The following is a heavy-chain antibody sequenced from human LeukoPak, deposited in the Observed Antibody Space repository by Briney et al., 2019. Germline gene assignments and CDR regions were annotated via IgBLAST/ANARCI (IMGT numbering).Heavy chain of an antibody. CDR1: GFTFNSYT. V-gene: IGHV3-30-3*01. J-gene: IGHJ4*02. Sequence: TGGSLRLSCAASGFTFNSYTVHWVRQAPGKGLEWVAVISYDGSNKYYADSVKGRFTISRDNSQNTLYLQMNSLRAGDTALYYCAKELYGNPSGYWGQGTRVTVSS. CDR3: AKELYGNPSGY. CDR2: ISYDGSNK. D-gene: IGHD2-8*01.